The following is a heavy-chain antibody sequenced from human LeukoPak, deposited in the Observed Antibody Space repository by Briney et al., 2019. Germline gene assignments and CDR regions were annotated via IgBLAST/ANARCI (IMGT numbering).Heavy chain of an antibody. D-gene: IGHD4-17*01. Sequence: SSETLSLTCAVSDDSFSSHYWTWIRQPPGKGLEWIGYISYVGSTNYNPSLKSRVTISIDTSKNEFSLKLTSVTAADTAVYYCARDLVTVTKGFDIWGQGTMVTVSS. CDR2: ISYVGST. J-gene: IGHJ3*02. CDR3: ARDLVTVTKGFDI. CDR1: DDSFSSHY. V-gene: IGHV4-59*11.